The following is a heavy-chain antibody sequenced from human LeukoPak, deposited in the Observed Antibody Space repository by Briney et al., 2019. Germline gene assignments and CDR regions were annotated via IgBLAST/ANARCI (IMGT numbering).Heavy chain of an antibody. D-gene: IGHD3-16*01. CDR2: IKSKADNYAT. CDR3: TYYRTSFLLGGSAYYYGMDV. CDR1: GFIFSGSD. V-gene: IGHV3-73*01. J-gene: IGHJ6*02. Sequence: GGSLKLSCAASGFIFSGSDMHWVRQASGKGLEWVGRIKSKADNYATAYAASVKGRFTISRDDSKNTAYLQMNSLKTEDTAVYYCTYYRTSFLLGGSAYYYGMDVWGQGTTVTVSS.